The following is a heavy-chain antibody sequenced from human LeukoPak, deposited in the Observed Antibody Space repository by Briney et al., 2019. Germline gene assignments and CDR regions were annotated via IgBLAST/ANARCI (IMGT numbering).Heavy chain of an antibody. CDR2: LYYSGNT. CDR1: GGSISSSSFY. D-gene: IGHD3-10*01. J-gene: IGHJ5*02. V-gene: IGHV4-39*01. Sequence: SETLSLTCTVSGGSISSSSFYWGWIRQPPGKGLEWSGSLYYSGNTYYNPSLKSRVTISVDTSKSQFALKLSSVTATDTAVYYCARYYYGSGSDIWFVPWGQGTLVTVSS. CDR3: ARYYYGSGSDIWFVP.